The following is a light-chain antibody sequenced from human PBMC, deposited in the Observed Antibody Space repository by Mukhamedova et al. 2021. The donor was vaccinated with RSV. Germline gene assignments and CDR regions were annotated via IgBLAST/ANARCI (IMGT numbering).Light chain of an antibody. J-gene: IGKJ3*01. CDR3: QHFSSYPLS. CDR2: DVS. Sequence: WYQRRVHGKPPKLLIYDVSNLDRGVPSRFSGSGSGTEFTLTISSLQPEDFTFYYCQHFSSYPLSFGPGTKVDV. V-gene: IGKV1-13*02.